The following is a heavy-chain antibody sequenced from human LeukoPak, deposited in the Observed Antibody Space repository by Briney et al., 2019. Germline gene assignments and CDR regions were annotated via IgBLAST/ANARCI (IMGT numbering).Heavy chain of an antibody. CDR1: GYSISSGYY. D-gene: IGHD5-18*01. CDR2: IYHSGTT. V-gene: IGHV4-38-2*02. Sequence: SETLSLTCTVSGYSISSGYYWGWIRQPPGKGLEWIGSIYHSGTTHYNPSLESRVTISVDTSKNQFSLKLASVTAADTAIYYCAKGAGGFSYYNWFDPWGQGTLVTVSS. J-gene: IGHJ5*02. CDR3: AKGAGGFSYYNWFDP.